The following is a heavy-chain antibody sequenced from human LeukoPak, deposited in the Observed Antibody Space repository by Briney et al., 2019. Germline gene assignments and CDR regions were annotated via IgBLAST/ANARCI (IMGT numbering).Heavy chain of an antibody. D-gene: IGHD1-26*01. J-gene: IGHJ4*02. CDR3: ARITSGSYYIS. CDR1: GGSISSYY. CDR2: IYYSGST. V-gene: IGHV4-59*01. Sequence: PSETLSLTCTVSGGSISSYYWSWIRQPPGKGLEWIGYIYYSGSTNYNPSLKSRVTISVDTSKNQFSLKLSSVTAADTAVYYCARITSGSYYISWGQGTLVTVSS.